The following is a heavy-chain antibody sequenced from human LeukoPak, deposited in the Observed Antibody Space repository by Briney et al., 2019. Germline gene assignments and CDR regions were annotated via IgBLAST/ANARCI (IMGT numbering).Heavy chain of an antibody. V-gene: IGHV3-7*01. Sequence: GGSLRLSCAASGFTFSSYWMSWVRQAPGKGLEWVANMNQDGSEKYYVDSVKGRFTISRDNAKNSLYLQMNNLRAEDTAVYYCARGGELLRPADYWGQGALVTVSS. D-gene: IGHD1-26*01. CDR1: GFTFSSYW. J-gene: IGHJ4*02. CDR2: MNQDGSEK. CDR3: ARGGELLRPADY.